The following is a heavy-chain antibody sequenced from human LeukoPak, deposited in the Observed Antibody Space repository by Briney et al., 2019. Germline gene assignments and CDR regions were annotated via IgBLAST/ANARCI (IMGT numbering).Heavy chain of an antibody. Sequence: GGSLRLSCAASGFTFAYYAMYWVRKGPGKGLERVSLISREGDRTYYTDSVKGRFSISRDNSRNSLYLQMNSLRLEDTALYYCGRGGFYYGVDVWGKGTTVTVSS. CDR1: GFTFAYYA. CDR3: GRGGFYYGVDV. V-gene: IGHV3-43D*04. J-gene: IGHJ6*04. D-gene: IGHD2-15*01. CDR2: ISREGDRT.